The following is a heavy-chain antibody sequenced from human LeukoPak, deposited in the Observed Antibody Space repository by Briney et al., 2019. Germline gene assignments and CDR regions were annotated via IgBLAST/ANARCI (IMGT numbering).Heavy chain of an antibody. CDR1: GGSISSYY. V-gene: IGHV4-59*12. D-gene: IGHD4-17*01. CDR3: ARADGDYNWFDP. CDR2: IYYSGST. J-gene: IGHJ5*02. Sequence: SETLSLTCTVSGGSISSYYWSWIRQPPGKGLEWIGYIYYSGSTNYNPSLKSRVTISVDTSKNQFSLKLSSVTAAGTAVYYCARADGDYNWFDPWGQGTLVTVSS.